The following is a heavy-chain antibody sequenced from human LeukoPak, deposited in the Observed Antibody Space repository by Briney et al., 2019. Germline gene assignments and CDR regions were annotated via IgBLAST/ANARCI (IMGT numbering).Heavy chain of an antibody. D-gene: IGHD3-22*01. CDR1: GGSFSGYY. V-gene: IGHV4-39*01. J-gene: IGHJ4*02. Sequence: SETLSLTCAVYGGSFSGYYWGWIRQPPGKGLEWIGSIYYSGSTYYNPSLKSRVTISVDTSKNQFSLKLSSVTAADTAVYYCARHFWSQYYYDSSGYEYWGQGTLVTVSS. CDR2: IYYSGST. CDR3: ARHFWSQYYYDSSGYEY.